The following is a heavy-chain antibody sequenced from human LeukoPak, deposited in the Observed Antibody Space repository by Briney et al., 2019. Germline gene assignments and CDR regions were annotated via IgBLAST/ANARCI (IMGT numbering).Heavy chain of an antibody. CDR2: ISSSSSYT. V-gene: IGHV3-11*06. D-gene: IGHD6-13*01. CDR1: GFTFSDYY. CDR3: ARKMGIAAAGNPDYYYYGMDV. Sequence: NAGGSLRLYCAASGFTFSDYYMSWIRQAPGKGLEWVSYISSSSSYTNYADSVKGRFTISRDNAKNSLYLQMNSLRAEDTAVYYCARKMGIAAAGNPDYYYYGMDVWGQGTTVTVSS. J-gene: IGHJ6*02.